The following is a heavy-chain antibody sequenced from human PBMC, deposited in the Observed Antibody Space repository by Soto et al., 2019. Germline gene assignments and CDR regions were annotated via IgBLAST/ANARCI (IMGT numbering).Heavy chain of an antibody. CDR2: IKSKFDGETI. CDR3: ATGLLRYYAY. D-gene: IGHD3-9*01. J-gene: IGHJ4*01. V-gene: IGHV3-15*01. CDR1: GINFSRAW. Sequence: GGSLRLSCAASGINFSRAWMSWVRQAPGKGLEWVGRIKSKFDGETIDYAAPVEGRFTISRDDSKNIVYLQMNSLNTEDTAVYYCATGLLRYYAYWGHGTLVTVSS.